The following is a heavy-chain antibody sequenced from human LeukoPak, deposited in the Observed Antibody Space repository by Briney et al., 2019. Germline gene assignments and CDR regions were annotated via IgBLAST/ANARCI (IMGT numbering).Heavy chain of an antibody. J-gene: IGHJ4*02. CDR3: ARSDYDSSFY. CDR1: GYTFTGYY. Sequence: ASVKVSCKTSGYTFTGYYMHWVRQAPGQGLEWMGWINPNSGCTNYAQKSQGRVTMTRDTSISTAYMELSRLRSDDTAVYYCARSDYDSSFYWGQGTLVTVSS. D-gene: IGHD3-22*01. V-gene: IGHV1-2*02. CDR2: INPNSGCT.